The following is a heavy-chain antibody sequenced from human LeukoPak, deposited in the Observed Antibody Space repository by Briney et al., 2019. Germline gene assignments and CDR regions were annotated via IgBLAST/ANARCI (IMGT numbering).Heavy chain of an antibody. CDR2: IYYSGTT. CDR1: GGSISSSSYS. CDR3: ARESSGYYYGFDY. J-gene: IGHJ4*02. D-gene: IGHD3-22*01. Sequence: SETLSLTCTVSGGSISSSSYSWGWIRQPPGKGLEWIGSIYYSGTTYYNPSLKSRVTISADASKNQFSLKLSSVTAADTAVYYCARESSGYYYGFDYWGQGTLVTVSS. V-gene: IGHV4-39*07.